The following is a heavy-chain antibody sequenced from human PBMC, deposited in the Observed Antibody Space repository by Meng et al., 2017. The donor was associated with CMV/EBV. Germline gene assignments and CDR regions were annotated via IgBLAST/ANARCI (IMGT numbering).Heavy chain of an antibody. D-gene: IGHD3-10*01. V-gene: IGHV3-20*04. Sequence: GESLKIPCAASGFTFDDYGMSWVRQAPGKGLEWVSGINWNGGSTGYADSVKGRFTISRDKAKNSLYLQMNSLRAEDTAVYYCARGGRGVEYYYYYGMDVWGQGTTVTVSS. CDR2: INWNGGST. CDR3: ARGGRGVEYYYYYGMDV. J-gene: IGHJ6*02. CDR1: GFTFDDYG.